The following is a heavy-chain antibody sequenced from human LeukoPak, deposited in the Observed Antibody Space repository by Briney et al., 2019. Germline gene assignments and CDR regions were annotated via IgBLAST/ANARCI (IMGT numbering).Heavy chain of an antibody. CDR3: ATERVPVALYSFDN. V-gene: IGHV3-33*01. D-gene: IGHD2-15*01. J-gene: IGHJ4*03. CDR1: GFTFSTYG. CDR2: IWYDGSNK. Sequence: PGGSLRLSCEASGFTFSTYGMHWVRQAPGKGLEWVAVIWYDGSNKYYADSVKGRFTISRDNSKNTLYLQMNSLRAEDTAVYYCATERVPVALYSFDNSGHGNPVTVSS.